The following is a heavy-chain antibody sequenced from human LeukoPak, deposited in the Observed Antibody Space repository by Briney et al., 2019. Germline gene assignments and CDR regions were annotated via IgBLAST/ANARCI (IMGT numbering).Heavy chain of an antibody. J-gene: IGHJ4*02. Sequence: SQTLSLTCTVSGGSISSGSYYWSWIRQPAGKGLEWIGRIYTSGSTNYNPSLKSRVTISVDTSKNQFSLKLSSVTAADTAVYYCAREPYYGSGNIDYWGQGTLVTVSS. D-gene: IGHD3-10*01. CDR1: GGSISSGSYY. CDR2: IYTSGST. V-gene: IGHV4-61*02. CDR3: AREPYYGSGNIDY.